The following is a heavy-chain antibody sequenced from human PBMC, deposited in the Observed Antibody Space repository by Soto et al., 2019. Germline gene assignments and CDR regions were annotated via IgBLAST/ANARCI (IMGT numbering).Heavy chain of an antibody. CDR2: IVVGSGNT. D-gene: IGHD5-12*01. CDR1: GFTFTSSA. CDR3: AAVPQWLRPNY. V-gene: IGHV1-58*01. Sequence: GASLKVSCKASGFTFTSSAVQWVRQARGQRLEWIGWIVVGSGNTNYAQKFQERVTITRDMSTSTAYMELSSLRSEDTAVYYCAAVPQWLRPNYWGQGTLVTVSS. J-gene: IGHJ4*02.